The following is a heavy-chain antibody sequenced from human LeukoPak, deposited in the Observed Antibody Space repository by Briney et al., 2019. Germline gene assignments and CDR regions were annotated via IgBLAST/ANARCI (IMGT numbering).Heavy chain of an antibody. Sequence: ALVKVSCKASGNTFTSYDFHWVRQANGTGLGWMGWMNPKSGNTGYAQKFQGRVTMTRNTSISTAYMELSSLRSEDTAVYYCAARLLPETDYWGQGTLVTVSS. V-gene: IGHV1-8*01. CDR2: MNPKSGNT. CDR3: AARLLPETDY. J-gene: IGHJ4*02. D-gene: IGHD4-23*01. CDR1: GNTFTSYD.